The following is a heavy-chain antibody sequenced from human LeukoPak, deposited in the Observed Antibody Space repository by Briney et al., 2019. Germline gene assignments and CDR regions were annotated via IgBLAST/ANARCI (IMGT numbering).Heavy chain of an antibody. V-gene: IGHV4-39*07. CDR2: IFYSGST. D-gene: IGHD1-26*01. J-gene: IGHJ4*02. Sequence: SETLSLTCTVSGGSISTSNYYWGWIRQPPGKGLEWIGNIFYSGSTYYSPSLKSRVTISLDTSRNQFSLKLNSVTAADTAIYYCARMTGSAWELLIDSWGPGTLVTVS. CDR3: ARMTGSAWELLIDS. CDR1: GGSISTSNYY.